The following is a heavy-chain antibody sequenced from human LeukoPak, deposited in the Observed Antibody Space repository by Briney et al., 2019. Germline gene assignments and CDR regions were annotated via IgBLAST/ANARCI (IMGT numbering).Heavy chain of an antibody. V-gene: IGHV1-69*01. CDR2: IIPIFGTA. CDR3: ASSGSYYYGSGSYYKD. Sequence: GSSVKVSCKASGGTFSSYAISWVRQAPGQGLEWMGGIIPIFGTANYAQKFQGRVTITADESTSTAYMELSSLRSEDTAVYYCASSGSYYYGSGSYYKDWGQGTLVTVSS. D-gene: IGHD3-10*01. CDR1: GGTFSSYA. J-gene: IGHJ4*02.